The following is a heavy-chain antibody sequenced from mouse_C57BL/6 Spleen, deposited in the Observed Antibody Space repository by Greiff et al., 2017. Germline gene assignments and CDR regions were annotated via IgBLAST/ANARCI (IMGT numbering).Heavy chain of an antibody. Sequence: EVKLVESGGGLVKPGGSLKLSCAASGFTFSDYGMHWVRQAPEKGLEWVAYISSGSSTIYYADTVKGRFTISRDNAKNTLFLQMTSLRSEDTAMYYCARAGYYGSSYGDFDYWGQGTTLTVSS. CDR3: ARAGYYGSSYGDFDY. V-gene: IGHV5-17*01. CDR2: ISSGSSTI. CDR1: GFTFSDYG. J-gene: IGHJ2*01. D-gene: IGHD1-1*01.